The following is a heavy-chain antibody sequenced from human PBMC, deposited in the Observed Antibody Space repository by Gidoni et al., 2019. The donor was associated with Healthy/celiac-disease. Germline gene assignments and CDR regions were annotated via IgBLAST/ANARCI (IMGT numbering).Heavy chain of an antibody. CDR1: GFTFSSYA. CDR3: ARVRAYYYYGMDV. CDR2: ISYDGSNK. J-gene: IGHJ6*02. Sequence: VQLVESGGGVVQPGRSLRLSCAASGFTFSSYAMHWVRQAPGKGLEWVAVISYDGSNKYYADSVKGRFTISRDNSKNTLYLQMNSLRAEDTAVYYCARVRAYYYYGMDVWGQGTTVTVSS. V-gene: IGHV3-30*04.